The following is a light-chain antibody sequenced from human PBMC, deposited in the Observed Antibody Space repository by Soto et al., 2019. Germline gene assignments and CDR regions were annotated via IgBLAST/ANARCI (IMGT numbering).Light chain of an antibody. CDR1: QSVRSN. CDR3: QQYDDWPLT. Sequence: EIVMTQSPATLSVSPGERATLSCRASQSVRSNLAWYQQKPGQAPMLLIYGSTSSSNGIPARFRGSGSGTEFTLTISSQLSEDFAVSYCQQYDDWPLTFGGGTKVDI. CDR2: GST. V-gene: IGKV3D-15*01. J-gene: IGKJ4*01.